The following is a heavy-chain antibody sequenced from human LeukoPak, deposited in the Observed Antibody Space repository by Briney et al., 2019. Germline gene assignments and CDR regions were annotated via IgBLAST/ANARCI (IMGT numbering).Heavy chain of an antibody. CDR1: GGTFSSYA. J-gene: IGHJ6*02. Sequence: ASVKVSCKASGGTFSSYAISWVRQAPGQGLEWMGIINPSGGSTSYAQKFQGRVTMTRDTSTSTVYMELSSLRSEDTAVYYCARELRELTTFYYYGMDVWGQGTTVTVSS. D-gene: IGHD4-17*01. V-gene: IGHV1-46*01. CDR3: ARELRELTTFYYYGMDV. CDR2: INPSGGST.